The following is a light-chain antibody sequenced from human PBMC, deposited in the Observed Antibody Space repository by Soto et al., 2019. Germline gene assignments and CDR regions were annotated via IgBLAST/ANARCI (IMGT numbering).Light chain of an antibody. V-gene: IGLV3-21*04. CDR2: YDS. CDR3: QVWDSSSDHPYYV. CDR1: NIGSKS. J-gene: IGLJ1*01. Sequence: SYELTQPPSVSVAPGKTARITCGGNNIGSKSVHWYQQKPGQAPVLVIYYDSDRPSGIPERFSGSNSGNTATLTISRVEAGDEADYYCQVWDSSSDHPYYVFGPGTKLTVL.